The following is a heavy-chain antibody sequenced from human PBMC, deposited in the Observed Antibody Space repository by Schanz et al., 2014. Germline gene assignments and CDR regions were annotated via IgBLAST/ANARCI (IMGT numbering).Heavy chain of an antibody. Sequence: QVQLLQFGGGVVQPGRSLRLSCVASGFTFSSYGMHWVRQAPGKGLEWVAVIWYDENNKYYADSVKGRFTISRDNSKNTLYLQMNSLRADDTAVYFCARAHGNNWYGKGLDYWGRGTLVTVSS. V-gene: IGHV3-33*01. J-gene: IGHJ4*02. CDR1: GFTFSSYG. CDR3: ARAHGNNWYGKGLDY. D-gene: IGHD1-1*01. CDR2: IWYDENNK.